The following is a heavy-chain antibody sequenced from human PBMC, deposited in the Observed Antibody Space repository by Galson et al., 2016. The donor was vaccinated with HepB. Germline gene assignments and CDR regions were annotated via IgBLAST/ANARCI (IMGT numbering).Heavy chain of an antibody. D-gene: IGHD2-15*01. J-gene: IGHJ4*02. CDR2: ISPYNGNS. V-gene: IGHV1-18*01. CDR3: AREGVCSGGSCYSGFDY. Sequence: SVKVSCKASGYTFTSYGIIWVRQAPGQGLEWMGWISPYNGNSSYAQKFQGRVTMTTDTSTSTAYMELRSLRSDDTAVYYCAREGVCSGGSCYSGFDYWGQGTLVTVSS. CDR1: GYTFTSYG.